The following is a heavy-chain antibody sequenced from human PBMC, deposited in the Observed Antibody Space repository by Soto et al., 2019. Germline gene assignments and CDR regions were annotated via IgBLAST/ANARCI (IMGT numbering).Heavy chain of an antibody. J-gene: IGHJ6*02. D-gene: IGHD6-19*01. V-gene: IGHV1-69*06. CDR3: ARGRSVTRAVAGHYYYYGMDV. Sequence: QVQLVQSGAEVKKPGSSVKVSCKASGGTFSSYAISWVRQAPGQGLGWMGGIIPIFGTANYAQKFQGRVTITADKSTSTAYMELSSLRSEDTAVYYCARGRSVTRAVAGHYYYYGMDVWGQGTTVTVSS. CDR2: IIPIFGTA. CDR1: GGTFSSYA.